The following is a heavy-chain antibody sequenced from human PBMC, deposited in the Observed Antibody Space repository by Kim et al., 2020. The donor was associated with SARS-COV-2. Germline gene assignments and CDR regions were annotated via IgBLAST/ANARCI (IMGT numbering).Heavy chain of an antibody. CDR2: IYSDDTNT. CDR3: AKDRTTGWYDGGFDY. Sequence: GGSLRLSCAASGFVFSSYAMSWVRQAPGKGLEWVSVIYSDDTNTYYADSVKGRFTISRDNSKNTLYLQMDSLTADDTAVYYCAKDRTTGWYDGGFDYWGRGTLVTVSS. V-gene: IGHV3-23*03. D-gene: IGHD6-19*01. J-gene: IGHJ4*02. CDR1: GFVFSSYA.